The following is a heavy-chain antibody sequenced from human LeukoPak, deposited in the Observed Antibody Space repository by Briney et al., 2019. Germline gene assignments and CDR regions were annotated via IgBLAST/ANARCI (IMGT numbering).Heavy chain of an antibody. CDR2: ISGSGGST. V-gene: IGHV3-23*01. Sequence: GSLRLSCAASGFTVSSNYMSWVRQAPGKGLEWVSAISGSGGSTYYADSVKGRFTISRDNSKNTLYLQMNSLRAEDTAVYYCAKCIVGATAPFDYWGQGTLVTVSS. J-gene: IGHJ4*02. CDR3: AKCIVGATAPFDY. CDR1: GFTVSSNY. D-gene: IGHD1-26*01.